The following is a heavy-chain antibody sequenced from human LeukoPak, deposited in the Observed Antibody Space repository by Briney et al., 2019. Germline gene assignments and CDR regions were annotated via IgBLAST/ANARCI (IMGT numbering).Heavy chain of an antibody. Sequence: GGSLRLSCAASGFTFSRSDMNWVRQAPGKGLEWVSSISGSSSYIYYTDSLKGRFTISRDNAKNSLYLQMNSLRAEDTAVYYCARGSSNVAARNNWFGSWGQGTLVIVSS. CDR3: ARGSSNVAARNNWFGS. CDR2: ISGSSSYI. V-gene: IGHV3-21*01. CDR1: GFTFSRSD. D-gene: IGHD6-6*01. J-gene: IGHJ5*01.